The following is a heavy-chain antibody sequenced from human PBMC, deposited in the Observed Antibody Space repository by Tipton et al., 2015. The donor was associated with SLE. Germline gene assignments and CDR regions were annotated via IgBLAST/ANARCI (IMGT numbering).Heavy chain of an antibody. D-gene: IGHD4-23*01. V-gene: IGHV4-59*12. Sequence: TLSLTCAVYGGSFSGYYWNWIRQTPGKGLEWIGYIYYSGSANYNPSLRSRVTISVDTSKNQFSLKLSSVTAADTAVYYCAREVTSNGFDIWGQGTMVTVSS. J-gene: IGHJ3*02. CDR3: AREVTSNGFDI. CDR2: IYYSGSA. CDR1: GGSFSGYY.